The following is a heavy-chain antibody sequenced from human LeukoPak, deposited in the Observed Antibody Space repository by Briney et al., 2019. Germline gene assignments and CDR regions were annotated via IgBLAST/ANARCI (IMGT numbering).Heavy chain of an antibody. V-gene: IGHV4-59*12. D-gene: IGHD3-10*01. CDR1: GGSITDYY. CDR2: MYYSGSA. CDR3: ARGRTMVRGFLYYYYGMDV. J-gene: IGHJ6*02. Sequence: PSETLSLTCTVSGGSITDYYWSWIRHSSGKGLEWIGYMYYSGSAYYSPSLKTRVTISVDTSKNQFSLKLSSVTAADTAVYYCARGRTMVRGFLYYYYGMDVWGQGTTVTVSS.